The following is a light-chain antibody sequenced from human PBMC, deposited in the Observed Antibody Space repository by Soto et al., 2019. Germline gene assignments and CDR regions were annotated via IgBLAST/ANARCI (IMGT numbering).Light chain of an antibody. Sequence: DIQMTQSPSSLSASVGDRVTITCRASQGISNYLAWYQQKPGKVPKLLIYGASTLQSGVPSRFSGSGSGTDFTLTISSLQPEDVPTYYCQKYNSASLLTFGGGTKVEIK. CDR2: GAS. CDR3: QKYNSASLLT. J-gene: IGKJ4*01. CDR1: QGISNY. V-gene: IGKV1-27*01.